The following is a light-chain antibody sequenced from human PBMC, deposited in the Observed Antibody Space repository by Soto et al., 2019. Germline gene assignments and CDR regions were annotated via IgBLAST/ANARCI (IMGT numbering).Light chain of an antibody. CDR1: QGISTA. V-gene: IGKV1D-13*01. CDR2: DAS. CDR3: QQFRHYPRT. J-gene: IGKJ1*01. Sequence: AIQLTQSPSSLSASVGDRVTITCRASQGISTALAWYQQKPGQTPKLLLYDASSLEGGVPTRFSGRGSGTDFALSITTLQPEDFATYYCQQFRHYPRTFGHGTKV.